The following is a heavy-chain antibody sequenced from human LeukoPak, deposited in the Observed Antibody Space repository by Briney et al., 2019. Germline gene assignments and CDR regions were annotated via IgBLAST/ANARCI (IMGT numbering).Heavy chain of an antibody. Sequence: GRSLRLSCAASGFTFDDYAMHWVRQAPGKGLEWVSGISWNSGSIGYADSVKGRFTISRDNAKNSLYLQMNSLRAGDMALYYCAKAAGATSLPNYFDYWGQGTLVTVSS. V-gene: IGHV3-9*03. J-gene: IGHJ4*02. CDR3: AKAAGATSLPNYFDY. D-gene: IGHD1-26*01. CDR2: ISWNSGSI. CDR1: GFTFDDYA.